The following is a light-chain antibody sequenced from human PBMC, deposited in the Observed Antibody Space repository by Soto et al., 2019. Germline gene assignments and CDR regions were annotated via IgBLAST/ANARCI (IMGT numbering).Light chain of an antibody. V-gene: IGKV3-11*01. CDR2: DAS. CDR3: QQRSNWPKLT. J-gene: IGKJ4*01. CDR1: QSVSSY. Sequence: EIVLTQSPATLSLSPGERATLSCRASQSVSSYLAWYQQKPGQAPRLLIYDASNRATGIPARVSGSGSGTDFTLTSSSLEPEDFAVYYCQQRSNWPKLTFGGGTKVEIK.